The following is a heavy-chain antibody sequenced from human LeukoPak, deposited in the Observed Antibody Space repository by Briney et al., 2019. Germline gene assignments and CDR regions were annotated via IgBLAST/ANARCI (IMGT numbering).Heavy chain of an antibody. J-gene: IGHJ6*03. Sequence: GGSLRLSCAASGFTFSSFSMNWVRQAPGKGLEWVSSISSSSSYIYYADSVKGRFTISRDNAKNSLYLQMNSLRAEDTAVYYCARSPEIYFMDVWGKGTTITVSS. D-gene: IGHD5-24*01. CDR1: GFTFSSFS. V-gene: IGHV3-21*01. CDR2: ISSSSSYI. CDR3: ARSPEIYFMDV.